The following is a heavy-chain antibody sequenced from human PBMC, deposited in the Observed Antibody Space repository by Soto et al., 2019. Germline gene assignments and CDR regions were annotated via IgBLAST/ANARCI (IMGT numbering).Heavy chain of an antibody. CDR1: GFTFSTYG. CDR3: ARDLGAFNYGSAYFDY. V-gene: IGHV3-33*01. D-gene: IGHD3-10*01. J-gene: IGHJ4*02. CDR2: IWYDGSNQ. Sequence: GGSLRLSCAPSGFTFSTYGMHWVRQAPGKGLEWVAVIWYDGSNQYYADSVKGRFTISRDNSKTVLYLQMNSLRAEDTAVYYCARDLGAFNYGSAYFDYWGQGTPVTVSS.